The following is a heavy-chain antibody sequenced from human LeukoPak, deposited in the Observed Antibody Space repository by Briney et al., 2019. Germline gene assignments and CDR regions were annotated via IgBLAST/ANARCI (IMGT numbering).Heavy chain of an antibody. CDR3: ASALEYYDNRDIDY. D-gene: IGHD3-22*01. V-gene: IGHV3-33*01. CDR2: IWYDGSNK. CDR1: GFTFSSYG. Sequence: GGSLRLSCAASGFTFSSYGMYWVRQAPGKGLEWVAVIWYDGSNKYYADSVKGRFTISRDNSKNMLYLQMNSLRAEDTAVYYCASALEYYDNRDIDYWGQGSLVTVSS. J-gene: IGHJ4*02.